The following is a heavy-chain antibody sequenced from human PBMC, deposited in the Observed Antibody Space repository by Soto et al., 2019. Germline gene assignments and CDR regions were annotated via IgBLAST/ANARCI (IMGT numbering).Heavy chain of an antibody. D-gene: IGHD6-6*01. J-gene: IGHJ5*02. CDR1: GGSFSGYY. CDR3: ARARSPIAARPNWLDP. Sequence: PSETLSLTCAVYGGSFSGYYWSWIRQPPGKGLEWIGEINHSGSTNYNPSLKSRVTISVDTSKNQFSLKLSSVTAADTAVYYCARARSPIAARPNWLDPWGQGTLVTVSS. V-gene: IGHV4-34*01. CDR2: INHSGST.